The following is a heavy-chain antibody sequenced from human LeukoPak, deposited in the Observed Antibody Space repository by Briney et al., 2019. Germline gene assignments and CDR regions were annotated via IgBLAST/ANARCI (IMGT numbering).Heavy chain of an antibody. CDR2: INPSTGST. CDR1: GYTFTNYY. V-gene: IGHV1-46*01. J-gene: IGHJ2*01. Sequence: GASVKVSCKASGYTFTNYYMHWVRQAPGQGLEWMGIINPSTGSTRYAQKLQGRVTMTRDTPTNTFYMELSSLRSEDTALYYCARGLPTYYDFWSGYPPGLWGRGTLVTVSS. CDR3: ARGLPTYYDFWSGYPPGL. D-gene: IGHD3-3*01.